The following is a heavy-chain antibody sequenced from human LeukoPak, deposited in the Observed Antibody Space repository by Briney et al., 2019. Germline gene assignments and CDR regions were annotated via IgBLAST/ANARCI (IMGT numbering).Heavy chain of an antibody. CDR2: ISWNSGSI. J-gene: IGHJ3*01. D-gene: IGHD6-19*01. V-gene: IGHV3-9*01. CDR1: GFTFDDYA. CDR3: VRLTQWLDDPFDV. Sequence: GGSLRLSCAASGFTFDDYAMHWVRQAPGKGLEWVSGISWNSGSIGYADSVKGRFTISRDNAKGSVFLQMNSLRGDDTAVYYCVRLTQWLDDPFDVWGQGTVVTVS.